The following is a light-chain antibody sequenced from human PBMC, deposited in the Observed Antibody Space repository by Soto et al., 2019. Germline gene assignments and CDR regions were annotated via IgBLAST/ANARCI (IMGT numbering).Light chain of an antibody. J-gene: IGKJ4*01. CDR3: HKYNSAPPT. V-gene: IGKV1-27*01. CDR2: AAS. Sequence: MHMTHCPSSRSASVGYRVTITCRASLPISNYLSWYQQRTGKMPNLMIYAASTLQAGVPSPFSGSGSGTDFTITLSSLQPEDVAAYYCHKYNSAPPTFGGVTKV. CDR1: LPISNY.